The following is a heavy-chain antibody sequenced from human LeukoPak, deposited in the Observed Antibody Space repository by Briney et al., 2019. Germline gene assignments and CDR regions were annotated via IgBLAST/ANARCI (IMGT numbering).Heavy chain of an antibody. V-gene: IGHV3-9*01. J-gene: IGHJ3*02. CDR2: ISWNSGSI. D-gene: IGHD3-10*01. Sequence: GGSLRLSCAASGFTFDDYAMHWVRQAPGKGLEWVSGISWNSGSIGYADSVRGRFTISRDNAKNSLYLQMNSLRAEDTALYYCAKLTLGNGSGSSPRDAFDIWGQGTMVTVSS. CDR1: GFTFDDYA. CDR3: AKLTLGNGSGSSPRDAFDI.